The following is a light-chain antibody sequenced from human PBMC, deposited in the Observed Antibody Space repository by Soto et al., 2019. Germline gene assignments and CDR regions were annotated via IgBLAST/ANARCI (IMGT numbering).Light chain of an antibody. Sequence: QSALTQPRSVSGSPGQSVTISCTGTSSDVGGYNFVSWYQQFPGKVPKLIIYDVRQRPSGVRDRFSASKSDNTASLTISGLQAEDEADYDCCSYAGSSTLFGGGTKLTVL. V-gene: IGLV2-11*01. CDR3: CSYAGSSTL. J-gene: IGLJ2*01. CDR2: DVR. CDR1: SSDVGGYNF.